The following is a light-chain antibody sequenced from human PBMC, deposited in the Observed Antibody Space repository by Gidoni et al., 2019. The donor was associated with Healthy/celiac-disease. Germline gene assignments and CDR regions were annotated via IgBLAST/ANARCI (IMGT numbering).Light chain of an antibody. Sequence: DIVRTQSPDSLAVSLGERATINCKSSQSVLYSSNNKNYLAWYQQKPGQPPKLLIYWASTRESGVPDRFSGSGSGTDFTLTISSLQAEDVAVYYCQQYYSTPRTFXXXTKVEIK. CDR1: QSVLYSSNNKNY. CDR2: WAS. V-gene: IGKV4-1*01. J-gene: IGKJ1*01. CDR3: QQYYSTPRT.